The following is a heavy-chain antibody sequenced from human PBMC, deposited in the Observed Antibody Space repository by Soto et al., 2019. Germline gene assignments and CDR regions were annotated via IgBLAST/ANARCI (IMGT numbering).Heavy chain of an antibody. CDR2: IIPIFGTA. V-gene: IGHV1-69*13. CDR1: GCTFSSYA. J-gene: IGHJ3*02. D-gene: IGHD2-15*01. CDR3: ARGNVSCPDAFDI. Sequence: SVKVSCKASGCTFSSYAISWVRQAPGQGLEWMGGIIPIFGTANYAQKFQGRVTITADESTSTAYMELSSLRSEDTAVYYCARGNVSCPDAFDICGQGTMVTVSS.